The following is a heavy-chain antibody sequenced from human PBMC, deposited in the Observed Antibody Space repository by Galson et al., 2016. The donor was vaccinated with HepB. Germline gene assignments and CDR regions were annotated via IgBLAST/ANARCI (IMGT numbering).Heavy chain of an antibody. V-gene: IGHV1-24*01. Sequence: SVKVSCKVSGYSLSESSMHWVRQAPGKGLEWMGGFDPEDAETIYAQKFQGRVIMTEDTSTDTAYMELSSLRSEDTAVYYCATARAMGRGFINMNDFDYWGQGSLVTVSS. CDR2: FDPEDAET. D-gene: IGHD3-10*01. CDR3: ATARAMGRGFINMNDFDY. J-gene: IGHJ4*02. CDR1: GYSLSESS.